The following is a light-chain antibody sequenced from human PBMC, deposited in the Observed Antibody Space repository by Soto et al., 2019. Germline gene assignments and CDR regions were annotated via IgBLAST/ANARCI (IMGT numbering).Light chain of an antibody. J-gene: IGLJ1*01. CDR2: AVN. CDR3: SSYTSSSTLYV. V-gene: IGLV2-14*01. Sequence: QAVVTQPASVSGSPGQSITISCTGTSSDVGGYKYVSWYQHHPGQAPKLMIHAVNSRPSGVSTRFSGSKSGNTASLTISGLQPEDEADYYCSSYTSSSTLYVFGTGTKVTVL. CDR1: SSDVGGYKY.